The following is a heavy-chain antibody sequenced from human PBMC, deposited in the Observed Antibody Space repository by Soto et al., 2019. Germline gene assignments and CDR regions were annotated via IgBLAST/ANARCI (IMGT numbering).Heavy chain of an antibody. V-gene: IGHV4-31*11. CDR2: IAYSGDT. J-gene: IGHJ5*02. D-gene: IGHD3-16*01. CDR1: GASISGADSC. Sequence: SETLSLTCAVSGASISGADSCLFCIRKRPWKGLEWIGYIAYSGDTYYNPSLRSRVTISADRSENKFSLRLKSVTHADSAVYFWARDFKRYAIGPWGEATSVTFCS. CDR3: ARDFKRYAIGP.